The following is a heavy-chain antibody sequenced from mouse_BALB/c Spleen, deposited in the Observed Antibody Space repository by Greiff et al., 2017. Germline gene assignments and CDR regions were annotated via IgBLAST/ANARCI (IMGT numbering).Heavy chain of an antibody. D-gene: IGHD2-4*01. CDR2: ISSGGSYT. Sequence: EVKLMESGGGLVKPGGSLKLSCAASGFTFSSYAMSWVRQSPEKRLEWVAEISSGGSYTYYPDTVTGRFTISRDNAKNTLYLEMSSLRSEDTAMYYCARFYYDYDKMFAYWGQGTLVTVSA. CDR1: GFTFSSYA. V-gene: IGHV5-9-4*01. CDR3: ARFYYDYDKMFAY. J-gene: IGHJ3*01.